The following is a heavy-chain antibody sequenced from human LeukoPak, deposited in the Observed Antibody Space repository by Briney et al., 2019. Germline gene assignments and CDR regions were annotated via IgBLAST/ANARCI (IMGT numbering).Heavy chain of an antibody. D-gene: IGHD6-13*01. CDR3: ASSPASSCLDN. CDR2: VYSDGST. J-gene: IGHJ4*02. CDR1: GFTVSSNY. Sequence: GGSLRLSCAASGFTVSSNYMSWVRQAPGKGLEWVSIVYSDGSTYYADSVKGRFTISRDNSKNTLYLQMNSLRAEDTAVYYCASSPASSCLDNWGQGTLVTVSS. V-gene: IGHV3-53*01.